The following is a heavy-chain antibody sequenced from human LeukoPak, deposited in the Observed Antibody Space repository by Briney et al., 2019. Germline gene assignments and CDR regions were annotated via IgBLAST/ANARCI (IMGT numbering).Heavy chain of an antibody. V-gene: IGHV3-9*01. Sequence: GGSLRLSCAASGFTFDDYAMHWVRQAPGKGLEWVSGISWNSGSIGYADSVKGRFTISRDNAKNSLYLQMNSPRAEDTALYYCAKDMAVAGTLRLHDAFDIWGQGTMVTVSS. D-gene: IGHD6-19*01. CDR2: ISWNSGSI. J-gene: IGHJ3*02. CDR1: GFTFDDYA. CDR3: AKDMAVAGTLRLHDAFDI.